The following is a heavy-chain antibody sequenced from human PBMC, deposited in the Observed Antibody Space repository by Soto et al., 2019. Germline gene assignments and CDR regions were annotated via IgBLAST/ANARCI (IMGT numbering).Heavy chain of an antibody. Sequence: EVQLVESGGGLVKPGGSLRLSCAASGFTFSSYSMNWVRQAPGKGLEWVSSISSSSSYIYYADSVKGRFTISRDNAKNSLYLKMNSLRAEDTAVYYCARDGGVAQRGMDVWGQGTTVTVSS. D-gene: IGHD3-16*01. CDR1: GFTFSSYS. V-gene: IGHV3-21*01. CDR3: ARDGGVAQRGMDV. J-gene: IGHJ6*02. CDR2: ISSSSSYI.